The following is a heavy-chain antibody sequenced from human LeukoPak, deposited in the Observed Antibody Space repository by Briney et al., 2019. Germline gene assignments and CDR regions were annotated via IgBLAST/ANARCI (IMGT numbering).Heavy chain of an antibody. CDR2: INPGYGNT. V-gene: IGHV1-3*03. CDR1: GYSFSNYA. CDR3: ARSRGHYSGYANDAFDI. J-gene: IGHJ3*02. D-gene: IGHD5-12*01. Sequence: GASVKVSCKASGYSFSNYAIYWVRQAPGQRLEWMGWINPGYGNTKYSQEFRGRVTITRDTSASTAYMELSSLRSDDMAVYYCARSRGHYSGYANDAFDIWGQGTMVTVFS.